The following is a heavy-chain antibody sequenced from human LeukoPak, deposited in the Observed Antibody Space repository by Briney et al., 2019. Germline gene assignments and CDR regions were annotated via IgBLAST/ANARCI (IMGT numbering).Heavy chain of an antibody. J-gene: IGHJ5*02. CDR2: ISAYNGNT. V-gene: IGHV1-18*01. CDR3: ARDMIAARPNWFDP. Sequence: EASVKVSCKASGYSFTTYGISWVQQAPGQGLEWMGWISAYNGNTNYAQKLQGRVTMTTDTSTSTAYVELRSLRYDDTAVYYCARDMIAARPNWFDPWGQGTLVTVSS. D-gene: IGHD6-6*01. CDR1: GYSFTTYG.